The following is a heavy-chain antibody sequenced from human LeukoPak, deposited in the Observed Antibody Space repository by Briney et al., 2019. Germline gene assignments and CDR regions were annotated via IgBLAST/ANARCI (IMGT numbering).Heavy chain of an antibody. CDR3: ARGRGYDSGAYNYAFSDY. D-gene: IGHD3-22*01. V-gene: IGHV3-33*01. J-gene: IGHJ4*02. CDR2: IWYDGSNK. Sequence: GGSLRLSCAASRFTFSNYGMHWVRQARAKGLEWVAVIWYDGSNKYYADSVKGRFTISRDNSKNTLYLQMNSLRAEDTAVYYCARGRGYDSGAYNYAFSDYWGQGTLVTVSS. CDR1: RFTFSNYG.